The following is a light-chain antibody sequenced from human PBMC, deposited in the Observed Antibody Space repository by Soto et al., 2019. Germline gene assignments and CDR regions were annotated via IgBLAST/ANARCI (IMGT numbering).Light chain of an antibody. CDR1: QTIFYSSNNRNY. J-gene: IGKJ1*01. CDR2: WAS. CDR3: QQYYNFPRT. V-gene: IGKV4-1*01. Sequence: DIVMTQSPDSLTGSLGERATINCTSSQTIFYSSNNRNYLAWYQQRPGQPPKLLIYWASTRESGVPDRFSGSGSGTDFTLTISSLQTEDVALYYCQQYYNFPRTFGQGTKVEIK.